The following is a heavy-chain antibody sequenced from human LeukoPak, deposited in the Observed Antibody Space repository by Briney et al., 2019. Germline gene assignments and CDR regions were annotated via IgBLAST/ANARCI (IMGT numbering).Heavy chain of an antibody. CDR2: VYSSGGT. J-gene: IGHJ4*02. V-gene: IGHV4-59*08. CDR3: ARLRLCSTTTCYTHSEDFFDY. Sequence: SETLSLTCTVSGGSFSSDSWTWIRQPPGKGLEWIGYVYSSGGTNYNPALRGRVTISVDASKNQFSLSLSSVTAADTAVYYCARLRLCSTTTCYTHSEDFFDYWGQGTLVAVSS. D-gene: IGHD2-2*02. CDR1: GGSFSSDS.